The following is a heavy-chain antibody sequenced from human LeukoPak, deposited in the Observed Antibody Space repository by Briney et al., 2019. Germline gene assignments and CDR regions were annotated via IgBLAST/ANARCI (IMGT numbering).Heavy chain of an antibody. Sequence: PSETLSLSCTVSGGSIGSGAYNWTSSPPHPRRGLEWIGYIYYSGSTYYNPSLKSRVTISVDTSKNQFSLELNSVTAADTAVYYCVSYGSGTYYADYWGQGTLVTVSS. CDR1: GGSIGSGAYN. D-gene: IGHD3-10*01. J-gene: IGHJ4*02. CDR3: VSYGSGTYYADY. V-gene: IGHV4-31*03. CDR2: IYYSGST.